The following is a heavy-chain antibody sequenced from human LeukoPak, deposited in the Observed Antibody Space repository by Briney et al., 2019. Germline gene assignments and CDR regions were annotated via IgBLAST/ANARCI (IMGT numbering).Heavy chain of an antibody. D-gene: IGHD3-9*01. CDR3: VREPEGIRDFDP. CDR1: GRSISGYY. Sequence: HSETLSISGTISGRSISGYYWSWIRQPPGKALETIAYIGYSGDTNSNPSLNSRVTISVDTSKNQFSLRLNSVTAADTAFYFCVREPEGIRDFDPWGQGTLVTVSS. J-gene: IGHJ5*02. V-gene: IGHV4-59*12. CDR2: IGYSGDT.